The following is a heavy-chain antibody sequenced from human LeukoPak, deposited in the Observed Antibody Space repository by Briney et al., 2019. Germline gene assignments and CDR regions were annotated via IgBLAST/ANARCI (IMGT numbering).Heavy chain of an antibody. D-gene: IGHD3-3*01. V-gene: IGHV4-59*01. CDR3: ARSTILFATDWFDP. CDR1: GGSLSSYY. CDR2: IYYSGST. Sequence: PSETLSLTCTVSGGSLSSYYWSWIRQPPGKGLESIGYIYYSGSTNYNPSLKSRVPTSVDTSKNQFSLKLTSVTAADTAVYYCARSTILFATDWFDPWGQGTLVTVSS. J-gene: IGHJ5*02.